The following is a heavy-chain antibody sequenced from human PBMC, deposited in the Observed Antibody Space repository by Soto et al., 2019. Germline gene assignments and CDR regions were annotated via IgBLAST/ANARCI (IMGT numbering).Heavy chain of an antibody. Sequence: QITLNESGPTVVKPAETLTLTCTFSGFSLTTSGVGVGWIRQSPGKAPELLALIYWDDDKCYSASLKSRLTIPKDTSKNQVVLTMASVDPADTATYYCAHRILRTVFGLVTTTAIYFDFWGQGTPVVVSS. CDR1: GFSLTTSGVG. V-gene: IGHV2-5*02. CDR3: AHRILRTVFGLVTTTAIYFDF. J-gene: IGHJ4*02. D-gene: IGHD3-3*01. CDR2: IYWDDDK.